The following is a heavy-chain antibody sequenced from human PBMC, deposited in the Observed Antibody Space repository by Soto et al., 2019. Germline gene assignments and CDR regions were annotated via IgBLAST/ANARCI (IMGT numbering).Heavy chain of an antibody. D-gene: IGHD2-15*01. J-gene: IGHJ6*02. CDR3: APLSVSLSGPYGIHV. V-gene: IGHV4-39*01. Sequence: SETLSLTCSVSGYSVSSSDYYWSWIRQPPGKGLEWIGSMLYSGLTYYNPSLKSRVTLSVDTSKNQFSVRLNSVTASDTAVYYCAPLSVSLSGPYGIHVWGQGTTVTVSS. CDR2: MLYSGLT. CDR1: GYSVSSSDYY.